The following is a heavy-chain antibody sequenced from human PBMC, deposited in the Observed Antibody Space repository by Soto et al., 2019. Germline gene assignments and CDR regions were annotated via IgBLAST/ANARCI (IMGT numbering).Heavy chain of an antibody. CDR1: GYTFTSYG. D-gene: IGHD2-15*01. V-gene: IGHV1-18*01. Sequence: QVQLVQSGAEVKKPGASVKVSCKASGYTFTSYGISWVRQAPGQGLEWMGWISAYNGNTNYAQKLQCRVTMTTDTSTSIAYMELRSLRSDDTAVYYCARVPSRYCSGGSCYWRYFDYWGQGTLVTVSS. CDR3: ARVPSRYCSGGSCYWRYFDY. J-gene: IGHJ4*02. CDR2: ISAYNGNT.